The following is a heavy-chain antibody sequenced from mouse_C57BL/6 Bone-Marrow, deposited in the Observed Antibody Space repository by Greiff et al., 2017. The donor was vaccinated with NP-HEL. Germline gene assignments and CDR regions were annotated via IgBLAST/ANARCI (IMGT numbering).Heavy chain of an antibody. Sequence: QVQLQQPGAELVKPGASVKLSCKASGYTFTSYWMQWVKQRPGQGLAWIGEIDPSDSYTNYNQKFKGKATLTVDTSSSTAYMQLSSLTSEDSAVYYCARGLLRYYFDYWGQGTTLTVSS. D-gene: IGHD1-1*01. CDR2: IDPSDSYT. CDR3: ARGLLRYYFDY. V-gene: IGHV1-50*01. J-gene: IGHJ2*01. CDR1: GYTFTSYW.